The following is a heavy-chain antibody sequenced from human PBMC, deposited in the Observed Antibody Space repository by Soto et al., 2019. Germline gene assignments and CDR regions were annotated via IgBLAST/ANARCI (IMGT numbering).Heavy chain of an antibody. V-gene: IGHV3-30*18. CDR1: GFTFSSYG. D-gene: IGHD3-10*01. CDR3: AKDLSKFSGSYYPFDY. J-gene: IGHJ4*02. CDR2: ISYDGSNK. Sequence: TGGSLRLSCAASGFTFSSYGMHWVRQAPGKGLEWVAVISYDGSNKYYADSVKGRFTISRDNSKNTLYLQMNSLRAEDTAVYYCAKDLSKFSGSYYPFDYWGQGTLVNVS.